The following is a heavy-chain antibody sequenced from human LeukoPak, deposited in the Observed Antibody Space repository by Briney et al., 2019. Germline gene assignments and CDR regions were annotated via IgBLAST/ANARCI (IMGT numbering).Heavy chain of an antibody. CDR1: GYTFTSYD. D-gene: IGHD3-10*01. Sequence: ASAKVSCKASGYTFTSYDINWVRQATGQGLEWMGWMNPNSGNTGYAQKFQGRVTMTRNTSISTAYMELSSLRSEDTAVYYCARGLRITMVRGVIITLGYWGQGTLVTVSS. CDR3: ARGLRITMVRGVIITLGY. CDR2: MNPNSGNT. J-gene: IGHJ4*02. V-gene: IGHV1-8*02.